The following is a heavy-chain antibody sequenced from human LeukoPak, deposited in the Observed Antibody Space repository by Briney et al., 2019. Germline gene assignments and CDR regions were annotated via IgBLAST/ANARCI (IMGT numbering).Heavy chain of an antibody. V-gene: IGHV6-1*01. D-gene: IGHD4-4*01. CDR2: TYRRST. Sequence: SQTLSLTCAISGDSVSSNSVAWNWIRQSPSKGLEWLGRTYRRSTYYAVSLRGRITISPDTPNNQFSLHLNSVTPEDTAVYYCARGQYSTFDVWGQGTLVTVSS. CDR3: ARGQYSTFDV. CDR1: GDSVSSNSVA. J-gene: IGHJ3*01.